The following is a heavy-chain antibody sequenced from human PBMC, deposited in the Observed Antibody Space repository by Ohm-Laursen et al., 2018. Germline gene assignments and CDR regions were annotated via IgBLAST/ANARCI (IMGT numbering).Heavy chain of an antibody. V-gene: IGHV3-9*01. CDR1: GFTFGDYA. J-gene: IGHJ6*02. CDR2: ISWNSGSI. CDR3: AKDMGALNYYYGMDV. Sequence: SLRLSCAASGFTFGDYAMHWVRQAPGKGLEWVSGISWNSGSIGYADSVKGRFTISRDNAKNSLYLQMNSLRAEDTALYYCAKDMGALNYYYGMDVWGQGTAVTVSS. D-gene: IGHD1-26*01.